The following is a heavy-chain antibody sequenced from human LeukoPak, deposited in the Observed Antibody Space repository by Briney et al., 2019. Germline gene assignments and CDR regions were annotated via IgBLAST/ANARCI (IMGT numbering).Heavy chain of an antibody. D-gene: IGHD4-17*01. J-gene: IGHJ4*02. V-gene: IGHV3-73*01. CDR3: TRDYGVLFDY. CDR2: IRSKANTYTT. Sequence: GGSLRLSCAASGFTVSGSAIHWVRQPSGKGLEWVGRIRSKANTYTTSSAASVKGRFTISRDDSKNTAYLQMSSLITEDTAVYYCTRDYGVLFDYWGQGTLVTVSS. CDR1: GFTVSGSA.